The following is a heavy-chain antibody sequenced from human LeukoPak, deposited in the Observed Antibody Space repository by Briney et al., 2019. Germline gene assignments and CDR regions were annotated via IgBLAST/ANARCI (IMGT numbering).Heavy chain of an antibody. V-gene: IGHV5-51*01. CDR1: GYTFTTYW. CDR3: ARLRLAMYAPLDY. J-gene: IGHJ4*02. Sequence: GESLKISCKGSGYTFTTYWIGWVRQMPGKGLEWMGIIYPGDSDTRYSPSFQGQVTISADKSISTAYLQWSSLKASDTAMYYCARLRLAMYAPLDYWGQGTLVTVSS. CDR2: IYPGDSDT. D-gene: IGHD2-8*01.